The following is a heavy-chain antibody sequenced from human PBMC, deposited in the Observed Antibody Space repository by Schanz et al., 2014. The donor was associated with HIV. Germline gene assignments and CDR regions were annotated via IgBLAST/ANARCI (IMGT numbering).Heavy chain of an antibody. CDR1: GFVFSSYA. J-gene: IGHJ4*02. D-gene: IGHD1-1*01. Sequence: EVQLVESGGGLVQPGGSLRLSCAASGFVFSSYAMHWVRQAPGKGLEWVAVINWNGDTTYYADSVKGRFTISRDNSNNVLFLHMPTLRAEDTAVYYCARAGAHWTSCFDYWGQGTLVTVSS. V-gene: IGHV3-23*04. CDR3: ARAGAHWTSCFDY. CDR2: INWNGDTT.